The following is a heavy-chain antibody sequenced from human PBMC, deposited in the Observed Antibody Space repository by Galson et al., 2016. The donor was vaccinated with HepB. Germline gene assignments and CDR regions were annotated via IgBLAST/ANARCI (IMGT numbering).Heavy chain of an antibody. V-gene: IGHV3-33*01. Sequence: SLRLSCAASGIRFNAYGGTHWVRQAPGKGLEWVAVIWYNEMNKHYADSVKGRFTISKDDSKNTVYLEMNSLRDEDTAVYYCTRDGFGGTNDAFDIWGQGTFVAVSS. CDR3: TRDGFGGTNDAFDI. CDR1: GIRFNAYGG. D-gene: IGHD3-10*01. J-gene: IGHJ3*02. CDR2: IWYNEMNK.